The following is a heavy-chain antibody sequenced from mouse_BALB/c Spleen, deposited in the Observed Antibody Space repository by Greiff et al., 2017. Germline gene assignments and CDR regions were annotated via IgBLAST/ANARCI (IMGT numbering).Heavy chain of an antibody. J-gene: IGHJ3*01. D-gene: IGHD2-14*01. CDR2: ISDDGSN. V-gene: IGHV3-6*02. CDR1: GYSITSGYY. Sequence: EVQLQESGPGLVKPSQSLSLTCSVTGYSITSGYYWNWIRQFPGNRLELMGYISDDGSNNYNPSLNNRISINRDTSKNQFFLKLNSVTTEDTATYCCARAYYRYDGFAYWGQGTLVTVSA. CDR3: ARAYYRYDGFAY.